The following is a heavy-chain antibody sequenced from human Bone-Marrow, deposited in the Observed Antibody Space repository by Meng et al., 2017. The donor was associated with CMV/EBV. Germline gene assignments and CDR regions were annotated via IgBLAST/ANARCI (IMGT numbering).Heavy chain of an antibody. CDR1: GASIKNYN. Sequence: QVALQESGPGLVKPLKTLSLPCIVSGASIKNYNWNWVRQPAGQGLEWIGLIQVIGPTVDNPQLTKKHTVSLKASKSQFSLTLNSVTAADTATYSKTGSRPGGKACDYRCKGILDTVSS. CDR3: TGSRPGGKACDY. D-gene: IGHD3-10*01. V-gene: IGHV4-4*07. CDR2: IQVIGPT. J-gene: IGHJ4*02.